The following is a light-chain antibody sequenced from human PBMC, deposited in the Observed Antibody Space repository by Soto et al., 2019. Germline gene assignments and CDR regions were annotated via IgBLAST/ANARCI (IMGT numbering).Light chain of an antibody. V-gene: IGLV1-40*01. J-gene: IGLJ1*01. CDR1: SSNIGAGYD. Sequence: QSVLTQAPSISGAPGQGVTISCTGSSSNIGAGYDVHWFQQFPGTAPRLLIHGNNNRPSGVPDRFSGSESGTSASLAIAGLQAGDEAIYYCQSFDSDLSAFVFGTGTKVTVL. CDR3: QSFDSDLSAFV. CDR2: GNN.